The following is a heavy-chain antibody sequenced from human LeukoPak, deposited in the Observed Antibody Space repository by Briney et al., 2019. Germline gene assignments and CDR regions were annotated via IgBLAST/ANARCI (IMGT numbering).Heavy chain of an antibody. V-gene: IGHV4-34*01. Sequence: SETLSLTCAVYDGSFSGSYWSWIRQPPGKGLEWIGEINHSGSTNYNPSLKSRVTISVDTSKNQFSLKLSSVTAADTAVYYCARLCYYYDSSGYPAFDIWGQGTMATVSS. J-gene: IGHJ3*02. D-gene: IGHD3-22*01. CDR3: ARLCYYYDSSGYPAFDI. CDR1: DGSFSGSY. CDR2: INHSGST.